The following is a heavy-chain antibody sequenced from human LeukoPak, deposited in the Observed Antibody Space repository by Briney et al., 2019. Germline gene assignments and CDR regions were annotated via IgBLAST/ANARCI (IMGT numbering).Heavy chain of an antibody. Sequence: GASVKVSCKVSGYTLTELSMHWVRQAPGKGLEWRGGFDPEDGETIYAQKFQGRVTMTEDTSTDTAYMELGSLRSEDTAVYYCAPLYSSSSDLDYWGQGTLVTVSS. CDR3: APLYSSSSDLDY. V-gene: IGHV1-24*01. CDR1: GYTLTELS. CDR2: FDPEDGET. D-gene: IGHD6-6*01. J-gene: IGHJ4*02.